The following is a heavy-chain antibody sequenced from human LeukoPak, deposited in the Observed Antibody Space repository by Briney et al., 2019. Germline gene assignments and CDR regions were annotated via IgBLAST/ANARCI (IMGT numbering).Heavy chain of an antibody. CDR2: IYPGDSDT. D-gene: IGHD2-21*02. CDR1: GYSFTSYW. CDR3: ASANCGGDCYLNDAFDI. V-gene: IGHV5-51*01. J-gene: IGHJ3*02. Sequence: GESLKISCKGSGYSFTSYWIGWVRQMPGKGLEWMGIIYPGDSDTRYSPSFQGQVTISADKSISTAYLQWSSLKASDTAMYYCASANCGGDCYLNDAFDIWGQGTMVTVSS.